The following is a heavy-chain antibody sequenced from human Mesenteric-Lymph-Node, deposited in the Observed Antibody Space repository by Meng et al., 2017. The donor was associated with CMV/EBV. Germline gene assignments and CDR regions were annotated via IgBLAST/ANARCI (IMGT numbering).Heavy chain of an antibody. CDR3: ARGGDGYNSVDY. Sequence: GESLKISCTASGFTFNNYWLSWIRQAPGKGLEWVSYISSSGSTIYYADSVKGRFTISRDNAKNSLYLQMNSLRAEDTAVYYCARGGDGYNSVDYWGQGTLVTVSS. CDR2: ISSSGSTI. CDR1: GFTFNNYW. D-gene: IGHD5-24*01. V-gene: IGHV3-11*04. J-gene: IGHJ4*02.